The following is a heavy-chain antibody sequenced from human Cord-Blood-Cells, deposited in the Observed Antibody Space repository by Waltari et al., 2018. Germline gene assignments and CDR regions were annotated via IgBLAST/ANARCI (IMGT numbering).Heavy chain of an antibody. J-gene: IGHJ5*02. Sequence: QVQLVQSGAEVKKPGASVKVSCKASGYTFTGYYMHWVRQAPGQGLEWMGRINPSSGGTNYAQKFQGRVTMTRDTSISTAYMELSRLRSDDTAVYYCAFTVAGRDWFDPWGQGTLVTVSS. CDR3: AFTVAGRDWFDP. D-gene: IGHD6-19*01. CDR1: GYTFTGYY. CDR2: INPSSGGT. V-gene: IGHV1-2*06.